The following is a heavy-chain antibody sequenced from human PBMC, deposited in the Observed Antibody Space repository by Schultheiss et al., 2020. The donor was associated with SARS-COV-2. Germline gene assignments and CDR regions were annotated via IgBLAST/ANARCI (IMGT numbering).Heavy chain of an antibody. CDR3: AKDLYGIAVAGFFDY. D-gene: IGHD6-19*01. J-gene: IGHJ4*02. CDR1: GFTFSSYA. Sequence: GESLKISCAASGFTFSSYAMSWVRQAPGKGLEWVSAISGSGGSTYYADSVKGRFTISRDNSKNTLYLQMNSLRAEDTAVYYCAKDLYGIAVAGFFDYWGQGTLVTVSS. CDR2: ISGSGGST. V-gene: IGHV3-23*01.